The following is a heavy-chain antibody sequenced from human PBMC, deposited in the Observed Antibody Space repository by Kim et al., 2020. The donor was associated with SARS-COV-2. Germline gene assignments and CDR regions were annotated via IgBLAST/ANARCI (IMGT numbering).Heavy chain of an antibody. D-gene: IGHD2-2*01. CDR2: ISAYNGNT. CDR1: GYTFTSYG. CDR3: ARDIVVVPAASEAFDI. Sequence: ASVKVSCKASGYTFTSYGISWVRQAPGQGLEWMGWISAYNGNTNYAQKLQGRVTMTTDTSTSTAYMELRSLRSDDTAVYYCARDIVVVPAASEAFDIWGQGTMVTVSS. V-gene: IGHV1-18*01. J-gene: IGHJ3*02.